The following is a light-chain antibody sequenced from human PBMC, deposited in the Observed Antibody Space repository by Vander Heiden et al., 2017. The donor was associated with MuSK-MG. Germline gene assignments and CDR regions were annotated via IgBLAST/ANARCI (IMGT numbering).Light chain of an antibody. V-gene: IGKV1-39*01. CDR1: QSISSY. CDR3: QQSDSTPQS. J-gene: IGKJ5*01. Sequence: DIQMTQSPSSLSASVGDRVTITCRASQSISSYLNWYQQKPGKAPKLLIYAASSLQSGVASRFSGSGSGTDFTLTISSLQPEDFATYYCQQSDSTPQSFGQGTRLEIK. CDR2: AAS.